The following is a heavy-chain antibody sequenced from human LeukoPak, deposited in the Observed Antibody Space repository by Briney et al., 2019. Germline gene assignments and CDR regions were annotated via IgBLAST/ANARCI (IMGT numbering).Heavy chain of an antibody. J-gene: IGHJ5*02. CDR2: ISWNSGSI. CDR1: GFTFDDYA. V-gene: IGHV3-9*01. CDR3: AKDRALSPGSGSSFDP. D-gene: IGHD3-10*01. Sequence: GRSLRLSCAASGFTFDDYAMHWVRQAPGKGLEWVSGISWNSGSIGYADSVKGRFTISRDNAKNSLYLQMNSLRAEDTALYYCAKDRALSPGSGSSFDPWGQGTLVTVSS.